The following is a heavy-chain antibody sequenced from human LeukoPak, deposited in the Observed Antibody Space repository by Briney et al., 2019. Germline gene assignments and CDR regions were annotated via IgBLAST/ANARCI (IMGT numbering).Heavy chain of an antibody. CDR2: IYPGDSDT. CDR3: ARLGPSPAGNPPGY. CDR1: GYSFTTYW. J-gene: IGHJ4*02. V-gene: IGHV5-51*01. Sequence: GESLKISCKASGYSFTTYWIGWVRQMPGKGLEWMGVIYPGDSDTRYNPPFQGQVTISADKAINTAYLQWSSLKASDTAMYYCARLGPSPAGNPPGYWGQGTLVTVSS.